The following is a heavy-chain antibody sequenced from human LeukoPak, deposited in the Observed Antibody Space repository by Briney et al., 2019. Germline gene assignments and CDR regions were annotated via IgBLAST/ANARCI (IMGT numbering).Heavy chain of an antibody. Sequence: GGSLRLSCAASGFTFSYYAMHWVRQAPGKGLEWVAVISYDGSNKYYADSVKGRFTISRDNSKNTLYLQMNSLRAEDTAVYYCARDIKTTWSGYPHYGMDVWGQGTTVTVSS. J-gene: IGHJ6*02. CDR1: GFTFSYYA. CDR3: ARDIKTTWSGYPHYGMDV. V-gene: IGHV3-30-3*01. D-gene: IGHD3-3*01. CDR2: ISYDGSNK.